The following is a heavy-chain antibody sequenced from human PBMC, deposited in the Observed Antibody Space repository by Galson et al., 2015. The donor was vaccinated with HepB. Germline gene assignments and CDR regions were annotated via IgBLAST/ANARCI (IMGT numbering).Heavy chain of an antibody. V-gene: IGHV3-30-3*01. Sequence: SLRLSCAASGFTFSGYAMHWVRQAPGKGLEWVAVISYDGSHKYYADSVKGRFTISRDNSKNTLYLQMNSLRAEDTAVNYCARGYFGDYAIDYWGQGTLVTVSS. CDR2: ISYDGSHK. CDR3: ARGYFGDYAIDY. J-gene: IGHJ4*02. D-gene: IGHD4-17*01. CDR1: GFTFSGYA.